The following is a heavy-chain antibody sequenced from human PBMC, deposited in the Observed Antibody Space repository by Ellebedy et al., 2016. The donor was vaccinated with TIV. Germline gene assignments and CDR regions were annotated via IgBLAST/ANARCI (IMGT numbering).Heavy chain of an antibody. CDR2: INHSGST. CDR3: ARHPLEWLVGPMYFDY. Sequence: MPSETLSLTCAVYGGSFSGYYWSWIRQPPGKGLEWIGEINHSGSTNYNPSLKSRATISVDTSKNQVSLKLSSVTAADTAVYYCARHPLEWLVGPMYFDYWGQGTLVTVSS. J-gene: IGHJ4*02. V-gene: IGHV4-34*01. D-gene: IGHD6-19*01. CDR1: GGSFSGYY.